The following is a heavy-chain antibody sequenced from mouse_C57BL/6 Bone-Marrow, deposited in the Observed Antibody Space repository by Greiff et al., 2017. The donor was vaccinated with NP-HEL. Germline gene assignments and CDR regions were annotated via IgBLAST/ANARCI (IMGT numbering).Heavy chain of an antibody. J-gene: IGHJ4*01. Sequence: QVQLKESGAELAKPGASVKLSCKASGYTFTSYWMHWVKQRPGQGLEWIGYINPSSGYTKYNQKFKDKATLTADKSSSTAYMQLSSLTYEDSAVYYCARPTVVALYAMDYWGQGTSVTVSS. V-gene: IGHV1-7*01. D-gene: IGHD1-1*01. CDR1: GYTFTSYW. CDR2: INPSSGYT. CDR3: ARPTVVALYAMDY.